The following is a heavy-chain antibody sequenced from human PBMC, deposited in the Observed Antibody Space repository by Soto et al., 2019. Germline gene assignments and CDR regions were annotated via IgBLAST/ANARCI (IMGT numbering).Heavy chain of an antibody. CDR1: GFTFSSYD. CDR3: AKDRDGAAAGPTKFYGMDV. Sequence: EVQLLESGGGLVQPGGSLRLSCASSGFTFSSYDMSWVRQAPGKGLEWVSVLSGSGDSTYYADSVRGRFTISRDNSENTLYRQRNSLRAEDTAVCYCAKDRDGAAAGPTKFYGMDVWGQGTTVIVSS. CDR2: LSGSGDST. V-gene: IGHV3-23*01. J-gene: IGHJ6*01. D-gene: IGHD6-13*01.